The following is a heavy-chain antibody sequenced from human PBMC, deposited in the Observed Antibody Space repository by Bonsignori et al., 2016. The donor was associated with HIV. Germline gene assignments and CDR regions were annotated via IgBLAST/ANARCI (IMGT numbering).Heavy chain of an antibody. CDR1: GYTFTRFY. J-gene: IGHJ6*02. CDR3: ARDYQESCSGVNCYPGYYGMDV. Sequence: QAQMVQSGAEVKKPGASVRVSCKAAGYTFTRFYVHWVRQAPGERPEWMGIINPSDGRTTFGPKFQGRVSMSRDTSTDTVYMELSSLASGDTAVYYCARDYQESCSGVNCYPGYYGMDVWG. D-gene: IGHD6-25*01. CDR2: INPSDGRT. V-gene: IGHV1-46*01.